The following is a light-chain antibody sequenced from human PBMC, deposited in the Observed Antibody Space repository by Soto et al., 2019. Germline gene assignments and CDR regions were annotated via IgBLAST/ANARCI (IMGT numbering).Light chain of an antibody. Sequence: EIVLTQSPGTLSLYPGERATLSCRASQSVSSSYLAWYQQKPGQAPRLLIYGASSRATGIPDRFSGSGSGTDFTLTITSLQSDDFAVYYCQQYGSSGTFGQGTKVDIK. CDR1: QSVSSSY. V-gene: IGKV3-20*01. CDR2: GAS. J-gene: IGKJ1*01. CDR3: QQYGSSGT.